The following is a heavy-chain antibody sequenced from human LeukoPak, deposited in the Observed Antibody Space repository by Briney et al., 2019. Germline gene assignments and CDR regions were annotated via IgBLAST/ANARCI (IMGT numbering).Heavy chain of an antibody. D-gene: IGHD3-10*01. Sequence: SETLSLTCTVSGCSIRSSSYYWVWIRQPQGQGLEWIGSIYYSGSTYYNPSLKRRVTISIDTSKNQFSLKLSSVTAADTAVYYCARASDGSGSRTIFDCWGQGSLVSVSS. V-gene: IGHV4-39*07. CDR1: GCSIRSSSYY. CDR3: ARASDGSGSRTIFDC. J-gene: IGHJ4*02. CDR2: IYYSGST.